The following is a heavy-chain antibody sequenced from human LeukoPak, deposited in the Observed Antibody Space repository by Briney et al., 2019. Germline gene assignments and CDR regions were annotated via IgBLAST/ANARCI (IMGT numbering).Heavy chain of an antibody. CDR1: GFTFSRYG. J-gene: IGHJ6*03. CDR2: TSYDGSNE. V-gene: IGHV3-30*18. D-gene: IGHD1-26*01. CDR3: AKDRRVGDFPYYYYYMDV. Sequence: GGSLRLSCVVSGFTFSRYGMHWVRQAPGKGLEWLTVTSYDGSNEYYADSVKGRFTISRDTSKNKLYLQMNSLRGEDTAVYYCAKDRRVGDFPYYYYYMDVWGKGTTVTVSS.